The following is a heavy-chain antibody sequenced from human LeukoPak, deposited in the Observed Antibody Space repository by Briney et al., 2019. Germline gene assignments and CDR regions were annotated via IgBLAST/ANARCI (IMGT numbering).Heavy chain of an antibody. V-gene: IGHV3-23*01. CDR3: AKGNGYSYGRYYFDY. D-gene: IGHD5-18*01. CDR2: ITASVGNT. CDR1: GFTFSSYA. J-gene: IGHJ4*02. Sequence: GGSLRLSCAASGFTFSSYAMGWVRQAPGKGLEWVSAITASVGNTYYADSVKGRFTISRDNSKNTLYLQVNSLRAEDTAVYYCAKGNGYSYGRYYFDYWGQGTLVTVSS.